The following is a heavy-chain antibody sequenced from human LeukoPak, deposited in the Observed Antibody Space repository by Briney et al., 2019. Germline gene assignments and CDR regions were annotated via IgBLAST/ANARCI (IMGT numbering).Heavy chain of an antibody. CDR2: ISGSGGST. CDR1: GFTFSSYA. V-gene: IGHV3-23*01. CDR3: ARVGAVTTYFFDY. D-gene: IGHD4-11*01. J-gene: IGHJ4*02. Sequence: GGSLRLSCAASGFTFSSYAMSWVRQAPGKGLEWVSAISGSGGSTYYADSVKGRFTISRDNSKNTLYLQMNSLRAEDTAVYYCARVGAVTTYFFDYWGQGTLVTVSS.